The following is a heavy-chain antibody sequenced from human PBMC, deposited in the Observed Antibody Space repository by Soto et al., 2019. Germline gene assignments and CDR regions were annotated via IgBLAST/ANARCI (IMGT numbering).Heavy chain of an antibody. CDR2: ISGSGGST. J-gene: IGHJ4*02. CDR3: AKSVAARTIDY. Sequence: EVQLLESGGGLVQPGGSLRLSCAASGFTFSSYAMSLGRQGPGKGLEWVSAISGSGGSTYYEDSVKGRFTISRDNYKNTLYLQMNSLRAEDTAVYYCAKSVAARTIDYWGQGTLVTVSS. D-gene: IGHD6-6*01. V-gene: IGHV3-23*01. CDR1: GFTFSSYA.